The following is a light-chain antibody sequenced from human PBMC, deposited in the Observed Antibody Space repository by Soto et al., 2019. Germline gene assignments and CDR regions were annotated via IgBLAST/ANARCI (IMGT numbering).Light chain of an antibody. V-gene: IGLV2-23*02. CDR2: EVS. J-gene: IGLJ2*01. CDR1: SSYVGSYDL. Sequence: QSALTQPASVSGSPGQSITISCTGTSSYVGSYDLVSWYQQRPGKAPKLMIYEVSKRPSGVSNRFSGSKSGNTASLTISGLQAEDEADYYCSSYAHRSTVLFGGGTQLTVL. CDR3: SSYAHRSTVL.